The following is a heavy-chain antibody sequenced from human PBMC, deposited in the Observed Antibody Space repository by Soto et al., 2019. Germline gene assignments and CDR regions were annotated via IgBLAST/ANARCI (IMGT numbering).Heavy chain of an antibody. V-gene: IGHV3-30*18. CDR1: GFTFSSYG. D-gene: IGHD3-22*01. CDR3: AKDRSYYYDSSGYSPEFNY. CDR2: ISYDGSNK. Sequence: QVQLVESGGGVVQPGRSLRLSCAASGFTFSSYGMHWVRQAPGKGLEWVAVISYDGSNKYYADSVKGRFTISRDNSKNPLYLQMNSLRAEDTAVYYCAKDRSYYYDSSGYSPEFNYWGQGTLVTVSS. J-gene: IGHJ4*02.